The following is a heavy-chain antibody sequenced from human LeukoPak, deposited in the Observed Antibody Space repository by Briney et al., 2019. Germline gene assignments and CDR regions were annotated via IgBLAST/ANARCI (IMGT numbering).Heavy chain of an antibody. V-gene: IGHV3-21*04. CDR2: ISSSSSYI. J-gene: IGHJ5*02. CDR1: GFTFSSYS. Sequence: GGSLRLSCAASGFTFSSYSMNWVRQAPGKGLEWVSSISSSSSYIYYADSVRGRLTISRDNYKDTLTLQMNSLRAEDTAIYYCAILSWDGRGTFSWGQGTLVTVSS. CDR3: AILSWDGRGTFS. D-gene: IGHD2/OR15-2a*01.